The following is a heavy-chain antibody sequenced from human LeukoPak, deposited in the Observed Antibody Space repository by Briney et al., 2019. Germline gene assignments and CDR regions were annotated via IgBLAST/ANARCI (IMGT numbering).Heavy chain of an antibody. D-gene: IGHD4-17*01. Sequence: PGGSLRLSCAASGFTFRSCWMTWVRQAPGKGLEWVANINQDGSEKNYMDSVKGRFTIFRDNPKNSLYLEMDSLRVEDTAVYYCAREYDYGDPGIDYWGQGALVTVSS. CDR3: AREYDYGDPGIDY. V-gene: IGHV3-7*01. CDR1: GFTFRSCW. J-gene: IGHJ4*02. CDR2: INQDGSEK.